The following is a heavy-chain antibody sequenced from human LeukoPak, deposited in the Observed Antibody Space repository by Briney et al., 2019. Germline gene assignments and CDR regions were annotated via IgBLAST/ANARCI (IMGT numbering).Heavy chain of an antibody. J-gene: IGHJ5*02. V-gene: IGHV3-23*01. CDR1: GFSFNSYA. CDR2: ISGSGGST. Sequence: GGSLRLSCAASGFSFNSYAMTWVRQAPGKGLEWVSGISGSGGSTYYADSVKGRFTISRDSSKNTLYLQMNSLRAEDTAVYYCANGCSRTCYIRLDPWGQGTLVTVSS. D-gene: IGHD2-2*01. CDR3: ANGCSRTCYIRLDP.